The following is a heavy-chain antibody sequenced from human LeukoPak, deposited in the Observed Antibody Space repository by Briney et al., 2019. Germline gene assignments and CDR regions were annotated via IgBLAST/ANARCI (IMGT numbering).Heavy chain of an antibody. Sequence: SETLSLTCSVSGGSISSSNYYWGWIRQPPGKGLEWIGTIYYSGTTYYNPSLESRVTISEDMSKNQFSLTLRSVTAADTAVYYCAGQISDYYYYYIDVWGKGTTVTVSS. V-gene: IGHV4-39*01. CDR1: GGSISSSNYY. CDR3: AGQISDYYYYYIDV. J-gene: IGHJ6*03. D-gene: IGHD3-10*01. CDR2: IYYSGTT.